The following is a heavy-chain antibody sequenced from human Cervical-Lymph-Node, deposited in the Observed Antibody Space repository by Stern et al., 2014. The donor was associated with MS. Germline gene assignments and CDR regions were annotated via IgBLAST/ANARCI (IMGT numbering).Heavy chain of an antibody. V-gene: IGHV1-24*01. D-gene: IGHD3-10*01. CDR2: FDPEDGET. Sequence: VQLVESGAEVKKPGASVTVSCNVSGHPLSELAIHWLRPLPTSGLEWLGQFDPEDGETVYAQRLQCRLTMTEDTNTGTAYMTLTALTSDDTAVYYCATDRGVKWGPGTLVAVSS. CDR1: GHPLSELA. J-gene: IGHJ4*02. CDR3: ATDRGVK.